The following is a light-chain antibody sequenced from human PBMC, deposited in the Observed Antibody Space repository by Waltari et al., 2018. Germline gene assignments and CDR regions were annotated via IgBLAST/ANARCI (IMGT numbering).Light chain of an antibody. CDR3: ASWDYSLNGVV. CDR2: SNS. V-gene: IGLV1-44*01. Sequence: QPVVTQPPSASGTPGQRVTISCSGSSSNIESNPVNWYQQLPGRAPSLLHYSNSHRPSGGPDRFSSSTSGRSASLAISGLQSDDEGNYYCASWDYSLNGVVYGGGTKLTVL. J-gene: IGLJ2*01. CDR1: SSNIESNP.